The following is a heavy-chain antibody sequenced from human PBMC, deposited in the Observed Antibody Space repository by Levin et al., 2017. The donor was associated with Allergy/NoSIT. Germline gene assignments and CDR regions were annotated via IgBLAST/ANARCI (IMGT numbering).Heavy chain of an antibody. Sequence: GESLKISCKASGYTFTSYGFIWARQAPGQGLEWMGWISTYNGNTNYAQKVQGRVTMTTDTSTSTAYMKLRSLRSDDTAVYYCARADFIAAHSDYWGQGTLVTVSS. CDR1: GYTFTSYG. D-gene: IGHD2-15*01. CDR2: ISTYNGNT. V-gene: IGHV1-18*01. CDR3: ARADFIAAHSDY. J-gene: IGHJ4*02.